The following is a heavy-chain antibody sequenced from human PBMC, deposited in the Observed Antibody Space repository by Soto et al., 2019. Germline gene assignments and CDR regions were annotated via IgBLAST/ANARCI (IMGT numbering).Heavy chain of an antibody. V-gene: IGHV3-30*18. D-gene: IGHD3-22*01. CDR1: GFTFSSYG. Sequence: PGGSLRLSCAASGFTFSSYGMHWVRQAPGKRLEWVAVISYDGSNKYYADSVKGRFTISRDNSKNTLYLQMNSLRAEDTAVYYCAKYYYDSSGFDYWGQGTLVTVSS. CDR3: AKYYYDSSGFDY. J-gene: IGHJ4*02. CDR2: ISYDGSNK.